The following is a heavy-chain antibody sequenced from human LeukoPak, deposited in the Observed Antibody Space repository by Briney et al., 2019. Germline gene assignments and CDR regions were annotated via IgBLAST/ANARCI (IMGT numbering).Heavy chain of an antibody. V-gene: IGHV1-24*01. CDR2: LHPEDGET. J-gene: IGHJ4*02. D-gene: IGHD3-10*01. CDR1: GYTLTELS. Sequence: ASVKVSCKVSGYTLTELSMHWLRQAPGKGLEWMGGLHPEDGETIYAQKFQGRVTMTEDTSTDTAYMELSSLRSEDTAVYYCATDRFLSGSASSTFDYWGQGTLVTVSS. CDR3: ATDRFLSGSASSTFDY.